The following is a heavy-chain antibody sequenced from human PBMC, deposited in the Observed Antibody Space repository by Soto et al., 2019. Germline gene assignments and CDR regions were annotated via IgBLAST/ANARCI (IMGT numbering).Heavy chain of an antibody. CDR3: ARVKTDYSNPRGPFFFYGMDG. V-gene: IGHV3-30-3*01. CDR1: AFPRSGYS. Sequence: SMRLPSRSSAFPRSGYSSHLVRPAPGKGLEWVAGISYDGGHKFYGDSVRGRFTISRDSSKTTVFLQMNSLRPEDTAAYYCARVKTDYSNPRGPFFFYGMDGWGQGTTVTVSS. CDR2: ISYDGGHK. J-gene: IGHJ6*02. D-gene: IGHD4-4*01.